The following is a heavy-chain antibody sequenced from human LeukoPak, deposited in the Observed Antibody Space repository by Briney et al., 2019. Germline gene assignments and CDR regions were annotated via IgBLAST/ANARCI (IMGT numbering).Heavy chain of an antibody. CDR3: ARPHQQWLVRGYYFDY. V-gene: IGHV4-34*01. J-gene: IGHJ4*02. CDR2: INHSGST. CDR1: GGSISSYY. Sequence: SETLSLTCTVSGGSISSYYWSWIRQPPGKGLEWIGEINHSGSTNYNPSLKSRVTISVDTSKNQFSLKLSSVTAADTAVYYCARPHQQWLVRGYYFDYWGQGTLVTVSS. D-gene: IGHD6-19*01.